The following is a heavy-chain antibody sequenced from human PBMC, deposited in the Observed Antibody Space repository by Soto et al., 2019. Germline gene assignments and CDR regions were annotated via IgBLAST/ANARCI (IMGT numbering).Heavy chain of an antibody. V-gene: IGHV1-8*01. CDR3: ARDGSGSYYLTLTTYYGMDV. Sequence: VKVSCKASGYTFTSYDINWVRQATGQGLEWMGWMNPNSGNTGYAQKFQGRVTMTRNTSISTAYMELSSLRSEDTAVYYCARDGSGSYYLTLTTYYGMDVWGQGTTVTVSS. CDR2: MNPNSGNT. J-gene: IGHJ6*02. D-gene: IGHD3-10*01. CDR1: GYTFTSYD.